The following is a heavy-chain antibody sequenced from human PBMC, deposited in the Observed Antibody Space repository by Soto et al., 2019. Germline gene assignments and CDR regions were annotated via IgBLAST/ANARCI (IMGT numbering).Heavy chain of an antibody. J-gene: IGHJ5*02. CDR3: AKTPAIGYQLLLNWFDP. CDR1: GFTFSSYA. D-gene: IGHD2-2*01. Sequence: EVQLLESGGGLVQPGGSLRLSCAASGFTFSSYAMSWVRQAPGKGLEWVSAISGSGGSTYYADSVKGRFTISRDNSKNTLYLQMNSLRAEDTAVYYCAKTPAIGYQLLLNWFDPWGQGTLVTVSS. CDR2: ISGSGGST. V-gene: IGHV3-23*01.